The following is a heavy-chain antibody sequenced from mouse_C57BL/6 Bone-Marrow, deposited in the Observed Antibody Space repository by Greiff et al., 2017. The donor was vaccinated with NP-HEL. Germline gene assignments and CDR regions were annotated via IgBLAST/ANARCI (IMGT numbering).Heavy chain of an antibody. J-gene: IGHJ1*03. CDR2: IDPSDSET. CDR3: ARGAYDYDGSYWYFDV. D-gene: IGHD2-4*01. CDR1: GYTFTSYW. V-gene: IGHV1-52*01. Sequence: QVQLKQPGAELVRPGSSVKLSCKASGYTFTSYWMHWVKQRPIQGLEWIGNIDPSDSETHYIQKFKDKATLTVDKSSSTAYMQLSSLTSEDSAVYYCARGAYDYDGSYWYFDVWGTGTTVTVSS.